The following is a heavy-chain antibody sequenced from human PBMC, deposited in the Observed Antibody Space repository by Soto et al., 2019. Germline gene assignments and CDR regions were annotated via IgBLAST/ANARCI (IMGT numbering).Heavy chain of an antibody. CDR3: ARVGHDYGDYRPFDY. J-gene: IGHJ4*02. D-gene: IGHD4-17*01. V-gene: IGHV1-69*01. CDR2: IITIFGTA. CDR1: GGTFSSYA. Sequence: QVQLVQSGAEVKKTGSSVKVSCKSSGGTFSSYAISWVRPAPGQGLEWMGGIITIFGTANYAQKFQGRVTITSDESTSTAYMELSSLRSEDTAVYYCARVGHDYGDYRPFDYWGQGTLVTVSS.